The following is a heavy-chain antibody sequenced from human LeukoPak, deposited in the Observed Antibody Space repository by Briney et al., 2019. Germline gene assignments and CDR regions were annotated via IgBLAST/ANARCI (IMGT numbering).Heavy chain of an antibody. Sequence: ASVKVSCKASGYTFTSYYMHWVRQAPAQGLEWMGIINPSGGSTSYAQKFQGRVTMTRDTSTSTVYMELSSLRSEDTAVYYCASSASPMDYYDFWSGYFPGFDPWGQGTLVTVSS. CDR2: INPSGGST. D-gene: IGHD3-3*01. J-gene: IGHJ5*02. CDR3: ASSASPMDYYDFWSGYFPGFDP. V-gene: IGHV1-46*01. CDR1: GYTFTSYY.